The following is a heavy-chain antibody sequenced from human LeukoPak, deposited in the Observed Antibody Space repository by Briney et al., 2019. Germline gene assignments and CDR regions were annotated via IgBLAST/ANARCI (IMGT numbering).Heavy chain of an antibody. J-gene: IGHJ6*03. Sequence: GASVKVSCKASGYTFTGYYMHWVRQAPGQGLEWMGWINPNSGGTHYAQKFQGRVTMTRDTSISTAYMELSRLRSDDTAVYYCARGPLGYCSGGSCYSVHYYMDVWGKGTTVTISS. CDR1: GYTFTGYY. V-gene: IGHV1-2*02. D-gene: IGHD2-15*01. CDR3: ARGPLGYCSGGSCYSVHYYMDV. CDR2: INPNSGGT.